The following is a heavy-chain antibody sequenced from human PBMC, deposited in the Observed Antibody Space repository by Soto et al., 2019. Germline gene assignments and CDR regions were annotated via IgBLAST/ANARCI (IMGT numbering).Heavy chain of an antibody. D-gene: IGHD5-18*01. V-gene: IGHV1-69*12. CDR2: IIPIFGTA. CDR3: ARVVRWDTAMVRGCGALSKSADSAFDI. CDR1: GGTFSSYA. Sequence: QVQLVQSGAEVKKPGSSVTVSCNASGGTFSSYAISWVRQAPGQGLEWMGGIIPIFGTANYAQKFQGRVTISADESTSAAYMELSRLRSVDTAVDYCARVVRWDTAMVRGCGALSKSADSAFDIWGQGTMVTVSS. J-gene: IGHJ3*02.